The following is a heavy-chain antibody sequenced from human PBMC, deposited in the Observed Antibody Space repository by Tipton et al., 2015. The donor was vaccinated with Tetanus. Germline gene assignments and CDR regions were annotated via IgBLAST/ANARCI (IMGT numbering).Heavy chain of an antibody. J-gene: IGHJ3*02. CDR2: VFYSGST. CDR3: ARSGGRRYAFDI. V-gene: IGHV4-59*01. Sequence: TLSLTCAVYGGSFSVYYWSWIRQPPGKGLEWLGYVFYSGSTDLNPSLKSRVTISVDTSNNLFSLKLTSVTTADTAVYYCARSGGRRYAFDIWGQGTMVTVSS. CDR1: GGSFSVYY. D-gene: IGHD3-16*01.